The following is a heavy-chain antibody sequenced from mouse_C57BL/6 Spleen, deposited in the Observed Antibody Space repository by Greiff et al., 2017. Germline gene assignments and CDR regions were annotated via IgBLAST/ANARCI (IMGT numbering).Heavy chain of an antibody. D-gene: IGHD1-1*01. Sequence: VKLQQSGPELVKPGASVKLSCKASGYTFTSYWMHWVKQRPGQGLEWIGMIHPNSGSTNYNEKFKSKATLTVDKSSSTAYMQLSCLTSGDSAVNNCAGGSSYDWFAYWGQGTLVTVSA. CDR2: IHPNSGST. CDR1: GYTFTSYW. CDR3: AGGSSYDWFAY. J-gene: IGHJ3*01. V-gene: IGHV1-64*01.